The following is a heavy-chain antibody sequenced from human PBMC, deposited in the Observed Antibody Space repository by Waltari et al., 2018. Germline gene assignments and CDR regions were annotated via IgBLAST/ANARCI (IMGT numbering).Heavy chain of an antibody. CDR1: GGSISSYY. Sequence: QVQLQESGPGLVKPSETLSLTCTVSGGSISSYYWSWIRQPPGKGLEWIGYIYYSGSTNYNPSLKSRVTISVDTSKNQFSLKLSSVTAADTAVYYCARVITIFGVVIPRYFDLWGRGTLVTVSS. J-gene: IGHJ2*01. CDR3: ARVITIFGVVIPRYFDL. V-gene: IGHV4-59*01. D-gene: IGHD3-3*01. CDR2: IYYSGST.